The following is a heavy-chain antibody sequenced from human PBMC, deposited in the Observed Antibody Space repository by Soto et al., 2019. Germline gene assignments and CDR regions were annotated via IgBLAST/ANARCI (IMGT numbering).Heavy chain of an antibody. Sequence: SGPTLVNPTQTLTLTCTFSGFSLSTSGVGVGWIRQPPGKALEWLVLIYWDDDKRYSPSLESRLTITKDTSKNQVVLTMTNMDPVDTATYYCAHELYNWNYGCFDYWGQGTLVTVSS. CDR1: GFSLSTSGVG. CDR2: IYWDDDK. CDR3: AHELYNWNYGCFDY. D-gene: IGHD1-7*01. V-gene: IGHV2-5*02. J-gene: IGHJ4*02.